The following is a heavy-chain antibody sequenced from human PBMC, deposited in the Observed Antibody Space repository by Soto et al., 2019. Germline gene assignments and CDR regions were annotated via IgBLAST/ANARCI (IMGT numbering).Heavy chain of an antibody. J-gene: IGHJ4*02. V-gene: IGHV1-46*03. Sequence: ASVKVSCKASGYTFTSYYMHWVRQAPGQGLEWMGIINPSGGSTSYAQKFQGRVTMTRDTSTSTVYMELSSLRSEDTAVYYCARDPSPDIRPPGLHFDYWGQGTLVTVSS. D-gene: IGHD3-9*01. CDR3: ARDPSPDIRPPGLHFDY. CDR1: GYTFTSYY. CDR2: INPSGGST.